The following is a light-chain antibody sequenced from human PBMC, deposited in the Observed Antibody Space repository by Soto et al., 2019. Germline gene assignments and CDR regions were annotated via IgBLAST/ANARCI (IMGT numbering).Light chain of an antibody. J-gene: IGKJ2*01. Sequence: EILMTQSQATLSFSPGERATLSCRASQSISSNVAWYQQKPGQAPRLLIYGASTRATGVPARFSGGGSGTEFTLTISSLQSADFAVYFCQQYKDWPPYTFGQGTKLEIK. V-gene: IGKV3-15*01. CDR2: GAS. CDR3: QQYKDWPPYT. CDR1: QSISSN.